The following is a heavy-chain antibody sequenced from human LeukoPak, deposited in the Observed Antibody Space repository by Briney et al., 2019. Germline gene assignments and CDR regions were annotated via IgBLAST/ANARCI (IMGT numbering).Heavy chain of an antibody. V-gene: IGHV3-73*01. CDR2: IRSKANSYAT. CDR3: TRHCSGGSCPGADY. D-gene: IGHD2-15*01. Sequence: GGSLRLSCAASGFTFSGSAMHWVRQASGKGLEWVGRIRSKANSYATAYAASVEGRFTISRDDSKNTAYLQMNSLKTEDTAVYYCTRHCSGGSCPGADYWGQGTLVTVSS. CDR1: GFTFSGSA. J-gene: IGHJ4*02.